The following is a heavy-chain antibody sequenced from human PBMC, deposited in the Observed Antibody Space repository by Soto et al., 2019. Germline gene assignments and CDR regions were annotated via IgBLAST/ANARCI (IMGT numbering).Heavy chain of an antibody. CDR2: LSASGGST. Sequence: PXXSLSLACAASGFTFSSYTMPWVLQALGKGLEWVSSLSASGGSTYYADSVKGRFAISRDNSKDTLYLQMNSLRAEDTAVYYCAKVSPLRDSSGYNDYWGQGTLVTVSS. J-gene: IGHJ4*02. CDR3: AKVSPLRDSSGYNDY. CDR1: GFTFSSYT. V-gene: IGHV3-23*01. D-gene: IGHD3-22*01.